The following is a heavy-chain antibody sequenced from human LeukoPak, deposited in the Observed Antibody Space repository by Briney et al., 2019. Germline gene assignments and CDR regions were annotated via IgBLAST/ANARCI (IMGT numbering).Heavy chain of an antibody. Sequence: PGGSLRLSCAASGFTFSSYSMNWVRQAPGKGLEWVSSISSSSSYIYYADSVKGQFTISRDNAKNSLYLQMNSLRAEDTAVYYCARDGSSYYGMDVWGQGTTVTVSS. J-gene: IGHJ6*02. V-gene: IGHV3-21*01. CDR2: ISSSSSYI. CDR3: ARDGSSYYGMDV. CDR1: GFTFSSYS. D-gene: IGHD2-2*03.